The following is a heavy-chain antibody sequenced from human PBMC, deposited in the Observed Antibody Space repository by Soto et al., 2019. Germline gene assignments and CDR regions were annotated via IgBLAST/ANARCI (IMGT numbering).Heavy chain of an antibody. CDR1: GGSISSGNYY. Sequence: QVQLQESGPGLVKPSQTLSLTCTVSGGSISSGNYYWSWIRQPPGKGLEWIGFMSYSGSTSYNASLKSRITISVNTSKSQFSLDLSFVTAADTAVYLCATMGTPATGLLYFDNWGQGTLVTGSS. CDR3: ATMGTPATGLLYFDN. J-gene: IGHJ4*01. V-gene: IGHV4-30-4*01. D-gene: IGHD1-1*01. CDR2: MSYSGST.